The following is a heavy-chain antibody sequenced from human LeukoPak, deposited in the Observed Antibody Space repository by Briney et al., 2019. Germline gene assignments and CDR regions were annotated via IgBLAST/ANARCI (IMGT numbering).Heavy chain of an antibody. CDR2: IIPIFGTT. V-gene: IGHV1-69*06. CDR1: GGTFSSYA. J-gene: IGHJ6*03. Sequence: GASVKVSCKASGGTFSSYAISWVRQAPGQGLEWMGGIIPIFGTTNYAQKFQDRVTITADKSTSTAYMELSSLRSEDTAVYYCAREELPLGYYYYMDVWGKGTTVTVSS. CDR3: AREELPLGYYYYMDV. D-gene: IGHD1-7*01.